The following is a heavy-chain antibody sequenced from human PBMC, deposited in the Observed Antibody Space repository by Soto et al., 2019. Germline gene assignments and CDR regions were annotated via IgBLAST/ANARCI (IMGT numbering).Heavy chain of an antibody. CDR2: ISSSAATT. V-gene: IGHV3-23*01. D-gene: IGHD5-12*01. CDR1: GFTFSNYA. CDR3: GKDIRGNLVAYFDS. Sequence: GGSLRLSCAVSGFTFSNYAMSWVRQAPGKGLEWVSAISSSAATTHYADSVKGRFTISRDNSKNTLYLQMSSLRDEDTAVYYCGKDIRGNLVAYFDSWGQGALVTVYS. J-gene: IGHJ4*02.